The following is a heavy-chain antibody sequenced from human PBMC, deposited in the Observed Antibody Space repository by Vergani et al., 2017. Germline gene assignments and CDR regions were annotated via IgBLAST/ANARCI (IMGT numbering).Heavy chain of an antibody. D-gene: IGHD1-7*01. CDR3: AREKTGTTRYYYYFMDV. V-gene: IGHV1-45*02. Sequence: QMQLVQSGAEVKKTGSSVKVSCKASGYTFTYRYLHWVRQAPGQALEWMGWITPFNGNTNYAQKFQGRVTITADESTSTAYMDLRSLRSEETAVYYCAREKTGTTRYYYYFMDVWGKGTTVTVSS. CDR1: GYTFTYRY. CDR2: ITPFNGNT. J-gene: IGHJ6*03.